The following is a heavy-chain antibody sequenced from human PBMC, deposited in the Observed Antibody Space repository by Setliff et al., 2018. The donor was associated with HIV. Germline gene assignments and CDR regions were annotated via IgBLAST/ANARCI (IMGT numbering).Heavy chain of an antibody. D-gene: IGHD2-21*01. CDR1: GGSVNSKTNY. V-gene: IGHV4-39*01. CDR2: VYYGGDT. Sequence: PSETLSLTCTVSGGSVNSKTNYWGWLRQPPGKGLEWIGTVYYGGDTYYNPSLKSRVTISVDTSKNRFSLKLNSVTAADTAVYYCARHGCAFDYWGQGTLVTVSS. CDR3: ARHGCAFDY. J-gene: IGHJ4*02.